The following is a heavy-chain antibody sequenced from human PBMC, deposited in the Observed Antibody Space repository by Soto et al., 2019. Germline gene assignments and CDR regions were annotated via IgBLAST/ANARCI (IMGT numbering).Heavy chain of an antibody. V-gene: IGHV1-58*01. D-gene: IGHD6-13*01. Sequence: SVKVSCKASGFTFTSSAVQWVRQARGQRLEWIGWIVVGSGSTNFAQKFHERVTITRDMSTNTVYMELSSLTSEDTAVYYCASLLRWYRSSWFDPWGQGTLVTVSS. CDR1: GFTFTSSA. J-gene: IGHJ5*02. CDR3: ASLLRWYRSSWFDP. CDR2: IVVGSGST.